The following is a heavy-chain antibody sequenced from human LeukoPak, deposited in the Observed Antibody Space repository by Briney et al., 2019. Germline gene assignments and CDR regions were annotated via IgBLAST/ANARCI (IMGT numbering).Heavy chain of an antibody. V-gene: IGHV3-20*04. D-gene: IGHD1-26*01. CDR3: ARALGNPLDF. Sequence: GGSLRLSCAASGFTFEDYGMSWVRQAPGKGLEWVSGINWHGDRTGYADSVKGRFTISRDNAKNTLYLQMNSLRAEDTAVYYCARALGNPLDFWGQGTLVTVSS. J-gene: IGHJ4*02. CDR2: INWHGDRT. CDR1: GFTFEDYG.